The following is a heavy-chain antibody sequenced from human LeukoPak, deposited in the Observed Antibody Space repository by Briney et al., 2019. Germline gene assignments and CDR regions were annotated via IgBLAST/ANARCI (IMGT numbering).Heavy chain of an antibody. CDR3: ARREMATISFDY. V-gene: IGHV4-4*09. D-gene: IGHD5-24*01. Sequence: SETLSLTCTVSGGSISSYYWGWIRQPPGKGLEWIGYIYTSGSTNYNPSLKSRVTISVDTSKNQFSLKLSSVTAADTAVYYCARREMATISFDYWGQGTLVTVSS. CDR1: GGSISSYY. CDR2: IYTSGST. J-gene: IGHJ4*02.